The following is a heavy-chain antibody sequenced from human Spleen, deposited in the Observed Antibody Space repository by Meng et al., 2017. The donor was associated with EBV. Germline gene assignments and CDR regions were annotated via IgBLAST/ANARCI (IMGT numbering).Heavy chain of an antibody. CDR1: GLSLTGDDMG. D-gene: IGHD1-26*01. Sequence: TLKESAPPLVSPTQPLTLTCTSSGLSLTGDDMGVGWIRQPPGKALEWLALIYWDGDDRYSPSLKSRLAITKDTSKNQVVLTMTNMDPVDTATYYCAYTPTRTYFLGHSWGQGTLVTVSS. V-gene: IGHV2-5*02. CDR3: AYTPTRTYFLGHS. J-gene: IGHJ4*02. CDR2: IYWDGDD.